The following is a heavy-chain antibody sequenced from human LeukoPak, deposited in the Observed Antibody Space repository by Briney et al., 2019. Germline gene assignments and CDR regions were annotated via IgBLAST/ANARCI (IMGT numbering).Heavy chain of an antibody. D-gene: IGHD1-1*01. Sequence: ASVKVSCKAFGYTFDTSSITWVRRAPGQRLEWMGWISPQSGNKQYAQGVQGRVTMTTDTSRSTAYMEPRSLRPDDTAVYYCTRVRNSNNWWGAFDIWGQGTMVTVSS. J-gene: IGHJ3*02. CDR3: TRVRNSNNWWGAFDI. CDR2: ISPQSGNK. V-gene: IGHV1-18*01. CDR1: GYTFDTSS.